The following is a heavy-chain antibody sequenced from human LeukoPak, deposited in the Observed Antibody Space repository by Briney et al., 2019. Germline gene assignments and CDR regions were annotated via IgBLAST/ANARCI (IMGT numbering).Heavy chain of an antibody. D-gene: IGHD2-21*01. V-gene: IGHV1-8*01. CDR1: GYTFTSYD. Sequence: VASVKVSCKASGYTFTSYDINWVRQATGQGLEWMGWMNPNSGNTGYAQKFQGRVTMTRNTSISTAYMELSSLRSEDTAVYYCAILRRDLMRIAEGESPDYWGQGTLVTVSS. J-gene: IGHJ4*02. CDR3: AILRRDLMRIAEGESPDY. CDR2: MNPNSGNT.